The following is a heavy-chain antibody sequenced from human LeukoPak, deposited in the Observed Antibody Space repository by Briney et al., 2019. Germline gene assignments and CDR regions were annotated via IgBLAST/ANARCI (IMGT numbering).Heavy chain of an antibody. CDR2: IKQDGSEK. D-gene: IGHD3-22*01. J-gene: IGHJ5*02. V-gene: IGHV3-7*01. CDR3: ARDRYVSSGYYPNWFDP. Sequence: GGSLRLSCAASGFTFSSYWMSWVRQAPGKGLEWVANIKQDGSEKYYVDSVKGRFTISRDNAKNSLYLQMNSLRAEDTAVYYCARDRYVSSGYYPNWFDPWGQGTLVTVSS. CDR1: GFTFSSYW.